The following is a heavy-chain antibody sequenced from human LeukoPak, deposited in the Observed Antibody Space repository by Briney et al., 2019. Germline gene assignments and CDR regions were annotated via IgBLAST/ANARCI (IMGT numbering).Heavy chain of an antibody. CDR3: AKEGGYDRQWVY. CDR1: GFTFSSYS. J-gene: IGHJ4*02. V-gene: IGHV3-21*04. D-gene: IGHD5-12*01. CDR2: ISSSSSYI. Sequence: GGSLRLSCAASGFTFSSYSMNWVRQAPGKGLEWVSSISSSSSYIYYADSVKGRFTISRDNAKNSLYLQMNSLRAEDTAVYYCAKEGGYDRQWVYWGQGTLVTVSS.